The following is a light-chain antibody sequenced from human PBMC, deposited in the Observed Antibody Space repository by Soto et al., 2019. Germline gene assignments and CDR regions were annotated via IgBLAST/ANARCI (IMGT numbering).Light chain of an antibody. CDR3: QQYYVTPWT. CDR2: WAS. V-gene: IGKV4-1*01. J-gene: IGKJ1*01. CDR1: QNVLYSSNNKNY. Sequence: DIVLTQSPASLAVSLGEGATISCKSSQNVLYSSNNKNYLAWFQQKPGQPPKLLIYWASARESGVPDRFSGGGSGTDFTLTIRSLQAEDVATYYCQQYYVTPWTFGQGTKVEIK.